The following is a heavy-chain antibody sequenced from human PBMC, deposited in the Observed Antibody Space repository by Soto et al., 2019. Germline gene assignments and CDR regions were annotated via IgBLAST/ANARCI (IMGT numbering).Heavy chain of an antibody. CDR3: ARSDYYDSSGYYR. Sequence: SLRLSCAASGFTVSSNYMSWVRQAPGKGLEWVSVIYSGGSTYYADSVKGRFTISRDNSKNTLYLQMNSLRAEDTAVYYCARSDYYDSSGYYRWGQGTLVTVSS. CDR2: IYSGGST. CDR1: GFTVSSNY. J-gene: IGHJ5*02. V-gene: IGHV3-53*01. D-gene: IGHD3-22*01.